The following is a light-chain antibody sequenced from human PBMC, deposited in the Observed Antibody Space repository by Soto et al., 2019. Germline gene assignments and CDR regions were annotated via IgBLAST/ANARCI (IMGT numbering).Light chain of an antibody. CDR3: QQYQNLWT. CDR1: QSIGLA. V-gene: IGKV3D-15*01. CDR2: DAS. J-gene: IGKJ1*01. Sequence: EIVLTQSPSTLSLSPGDRATLPCRASQSIGLAIAWYQHKPGQAPRLLILDASQRATGIPARFRGSGSGTEFTLTISGLQSEDFALYYCQQYQNLWTFGQGTKVDIK.